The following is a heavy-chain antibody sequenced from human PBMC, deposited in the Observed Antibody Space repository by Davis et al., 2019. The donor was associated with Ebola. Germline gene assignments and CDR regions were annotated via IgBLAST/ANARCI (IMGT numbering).Heavy chain of an antibody. CDR2: IYYSGST. D-gene: IGHD6-13*01. CDR3: ARAIAAARGYFDL. V-gene: IGHV4-39*01. Sequence: MPSETLSLTCTVSGGSISSSSYYWGWIRQPPGKGLEWIGSIYYSGSTYYNPSLKSRVTISVDTSKNQFSLKLSSVTAADTAVYYCARAIAAARGYFDLWGRGTPVTVSS. J-gene: IGHJ2*01. CDR1: GGSISSSSYY.